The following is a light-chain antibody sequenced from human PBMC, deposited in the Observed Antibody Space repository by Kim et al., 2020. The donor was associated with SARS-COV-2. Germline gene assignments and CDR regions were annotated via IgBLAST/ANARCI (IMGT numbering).Light chain of an antibody. CDR2: GAC. Sequence: PGESAAHSCRASQSLTCSLLDWYQLKPGQAPRLRIYGACNRATGIPDRFSGSGSGTDFTLTISRLEPEDLAVYYWQQYVNSPPGTFGQGTRLEIK. J-gene: IGKJ5*01. V-gene: IGKV3-20*01. CDR1: QSLTCSL. CDR3: QQYVNSPPGT.